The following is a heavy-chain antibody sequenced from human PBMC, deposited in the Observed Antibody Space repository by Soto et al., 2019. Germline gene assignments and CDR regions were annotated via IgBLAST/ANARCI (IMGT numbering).Heavy chain of an antibody. D-gene: IGHD3-10*01. Sequence: QVQLQESGPGLVKPSQTLSLTCTVSGGSISSGGYYWSRIRQHPGKGLEWIGNIYYSGSTYYNPSLKSRVTISVDTSKNQFSLKLSSVTAADTAVYDCERVVSYHSTAFDIWGQGTMVTVSS. J-gene: IGHJ3*02. CDR2: IYYSGST. V-gene: IGHV4-31*03. CDR3: ERVVSYHSTAFDI. CDR1: GGSISSGGYY.